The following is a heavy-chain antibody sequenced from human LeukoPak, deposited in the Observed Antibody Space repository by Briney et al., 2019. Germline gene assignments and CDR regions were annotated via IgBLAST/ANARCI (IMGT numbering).Heavy chain of an antibody. CDR1: GFTFSGNS. J-gene: IGHJ6*04. D-gene: IGHD3-10*01. CDR3: ARDRGFGQADV. Sequence: GGSLTLSCAASGFTFSGNSMSWLRQAPGQGLEWVANIKQDGGEKYYVDSVKGRFTISRDNAKNSLYLQMNSLRAEDTDVYYCARDRGFGQADVWGKGTTVTVSS. V-gene: IGHV3-7*01. CDR2: IKQDGGEK.